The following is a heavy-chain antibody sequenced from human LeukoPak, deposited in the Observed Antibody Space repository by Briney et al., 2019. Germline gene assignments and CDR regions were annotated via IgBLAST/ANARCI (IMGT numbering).Heavy chain of an antibody. CDR1: GFIVTNNY. CDR3: ARDPPAVLIDTYG. Sequence: TGGSLRLSCTASGFIVTNNYINWVRQAPGKGLEWVSLVYSGGSTYYADSVKGRFTISRDNSKNMVYLQMSSLRAEDTAMYYCARDPPAVLIDTYGWGQGTLVTVSS. V-gene: IGHV3-66*01. CDR2: VYSGGST. D-gene: IGHD2-8*01. J-gene: IGHJ4*02.